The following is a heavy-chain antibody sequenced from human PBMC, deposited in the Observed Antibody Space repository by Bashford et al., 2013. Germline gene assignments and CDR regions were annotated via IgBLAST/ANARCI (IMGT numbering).Heavy chain of an antibody. CDR3: ARDILRWGSGYFDF. J-gene: IGHJ4*02. Sequence: VRQAPGKGLEWVSSISSSGAHTSYADSVKGRFTLSRNNAWNSLELQMNSLRAGDTAVYFCARDILRWGSGYFDFWGQGARVTVSS. D-gene: IGHD7-27*01. CDR2: ISSSGAHT. V-gene: IGHV3-21*01.